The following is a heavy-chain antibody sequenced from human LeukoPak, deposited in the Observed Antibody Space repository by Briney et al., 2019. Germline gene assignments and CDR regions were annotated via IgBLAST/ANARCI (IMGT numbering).Heavy chain of an antibody. Sequence: SETLSLTWTVSGGSISSISYYWGWIRQPPGKGLEWIGSIYYSGSTYCNPSLKSRVTISVGTSKNQISLKMRSVTAADTAVYYCARRSMTTVDYWGQGTLVTVSS. J-gene: IGHJ4*02. CDR1: GGSISSISYY. CDR2: IYYSGST. V-gene: IGHV4-39*01. CDR3: ARRSMTTVDY. D-gene: IGHD4-11*01.